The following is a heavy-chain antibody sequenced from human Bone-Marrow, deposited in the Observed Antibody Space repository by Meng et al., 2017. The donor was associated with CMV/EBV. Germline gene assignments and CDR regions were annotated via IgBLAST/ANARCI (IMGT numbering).Heavy chain of an antibody. CDR1: GGTFNNYA. Sequence: SVKVSCKASGGTFNNYAITWVRQAPGQGLEWMGIIIPILAKADYAQRFQGRVTLSTDESTTTAYMQLNRLRYDDTAVYFCARGEGGNAIWFGGYYYGMDVWGQGTTVTVSS. V-gene: IGHV1-69*11. CDR3: ARGEGGNAIWFGGYYYGMDV. D-gene: IGHD3-10*01. J-gene: IGHJ6*01. CDR2: IIPILAKA.